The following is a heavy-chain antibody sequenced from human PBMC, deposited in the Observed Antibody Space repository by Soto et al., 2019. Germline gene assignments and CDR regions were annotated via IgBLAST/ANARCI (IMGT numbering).Heavy chain of an antibody. V-gene: IGHV4-34*01. Sequence: SETLSLTCAVYGGSFSGYYWSWIRQPPGKGLEWIGEINHSGSTNYNPSLKSRVTISVDASKNQFSLKLSSVTAADTAVYYCARNKLGYCRGGSCYTKQFDYWGQGTLVTVSS. CDR1: GGSFSGYY. CDR2: INHSGST. CDR3: ARNKLGYCRGGSCYTKQFDY. J-gene: IGHJ4*02. D-gene: IGHD2-15*01.